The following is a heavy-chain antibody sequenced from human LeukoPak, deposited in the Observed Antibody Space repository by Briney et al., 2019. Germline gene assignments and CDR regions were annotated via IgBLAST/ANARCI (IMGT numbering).Heavy chain of an antibody. Sequence: PGGSLRLSCAASGFTFSSYWMSWVRQAPGKGLEWVANIKQDGSEKYFGDSVKGRITISRDNAKNSLYLQMNSLRAEDTAVYYCARGEGDNWNYGDAFDIWGQGTMVTVSS. CDR2: IKQDGSEK. J-gene: IGHJ3*02. D-gene: IGHD1-7*01. CDR3: ARGEGDNWNYGDAFDI. CDR1: GFTFSSYW. V-gene: IGHV3-7*01.